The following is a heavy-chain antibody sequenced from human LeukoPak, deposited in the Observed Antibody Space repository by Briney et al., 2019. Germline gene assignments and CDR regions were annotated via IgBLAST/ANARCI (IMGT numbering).Heavy chain of an antibody. D-gene: IGHD3-22*01. Sequence: GASVKVSCKASGYTFTSYGISWVRQAPGQGLEWMGWISAYNGNTNYAQKLQGRVTMTTDTSTSTAYMELRSLRSDDTAVYYCARDSSTGYCYDSSTEGFDYWGQGTLVTVSS. CDR2: ISAYNGNT. CDR1: GYTFTSYG. J-gene: IGHJ4*02. V-gene: IGHV1-18*01. CDR3: ARDSSTGYCYDSSTEGFDY.